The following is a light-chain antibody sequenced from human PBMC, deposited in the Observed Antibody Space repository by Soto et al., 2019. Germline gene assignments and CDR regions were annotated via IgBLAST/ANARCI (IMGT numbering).Light chain of an antibody. J-gene: IGKJ2*02. Sequence: EILLTQSPGTLSLSPGERATLSCRASQSIGNTYLAWYQQKPGQAPRLLIYGASSRATGIPDRFSSSGSGTDFTLTISRLEPEDFAVYYCQRSSGTFGQGTKLEIK. CDR1: QSIGNTY. V-gene: IGKV3-20*01. CDR3: QRSSGT. CDR2: GAS.